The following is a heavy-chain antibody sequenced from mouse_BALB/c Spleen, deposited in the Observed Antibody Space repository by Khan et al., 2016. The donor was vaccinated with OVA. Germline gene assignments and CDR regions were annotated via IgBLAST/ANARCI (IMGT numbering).Heavy chain of an antibody. CDR1: GYSFTTYY. J-gene: IGHJ3*01. Sequence: VPLKQSGPELMKPGASGKISCKASGYSFTTYYIHWVKQSHGKSLEWIGYIDPFSGATTYNQKFKGMATLTVDKSSSTAYIHLSNLTSKDSAVNYCTRQGYDAWFTYWGQGTLVTVSA. V-gene: IGHV1S135*01. D-gene: IGHD2-14*01. CDR3: TRQGYDAWFTY. CDR2: IDPFSGAT.